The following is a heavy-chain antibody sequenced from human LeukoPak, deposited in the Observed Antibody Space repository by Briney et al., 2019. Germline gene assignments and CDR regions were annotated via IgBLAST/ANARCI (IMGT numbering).Heavy chain of an antibody. V-gene: IGHV3-7*01. J-gene: IGHJ6*02. Sequence: GGSLRLSCAASGFTFSSYWMNWVRQAPGKGLEWVANIKQDGSEKYYVDSVKGRFTISRDNAKNSLYLQMNSLRAEDTAVYYCARLSGSYHAYYYYYGMDVWGQGTTVTVSS. D-gene: IGHD1-26*01. CDR1: GFTFSSYW. CDR3: ARLSGSYHAYYYYYGMDV. CDR2: IKQDGSEK.